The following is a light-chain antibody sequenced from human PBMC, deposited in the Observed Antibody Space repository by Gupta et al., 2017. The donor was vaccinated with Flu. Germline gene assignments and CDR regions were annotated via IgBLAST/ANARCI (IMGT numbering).Light chain of an antibody. V-gene: IGLV4-60*03. J-gene: IGLJ6*01. CDR1: SGHRSNK. Sequence: VKSTCTPGSGHRSNKIGWHQQQPGQSPVYLIKDENSRKDNKASGFPDRFSGSRSAADRNLTISIDQSEDESDQCYETRDSVVFVNVTKVTVL. CDR3: ETRDSVV. CDR2: DENSRKD.